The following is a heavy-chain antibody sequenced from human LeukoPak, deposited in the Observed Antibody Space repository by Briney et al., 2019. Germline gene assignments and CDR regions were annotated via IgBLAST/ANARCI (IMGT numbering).Heavy chain of an antibody. CDR2: IYHSGST. CDR3: ARVSTYYYDSSGPDWFAP. D-gene: IGHD3-22*01. Sequence: SETLSLTCAVSGGSISSSNWWSWVRQPPGKGLEWIGEIYHSGSTNYNPSLKSRVTISVDTSKNQFSLKLSSVTAADTAVYYCARVSTYYYDSSGPDWFAPWGQEPLVTFPS. V-gene: IGHV4-4*02. J-gene: IGHJ5*02. CDR1: GGSISSSNW.